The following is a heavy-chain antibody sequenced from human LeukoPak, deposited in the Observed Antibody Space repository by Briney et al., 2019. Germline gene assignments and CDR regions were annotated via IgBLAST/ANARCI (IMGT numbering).Heavy chain of an antibody. V-gene: IGHV1-69*04. Sequence: ASVKVSCKASGGTFSSYAISWVRQAPGQGLEWMGRIIPILGIANYAQKFQGRVTITADKSTSTAYMELSSLRSEDTAVYYCASATVTTFLITPNDAFDIWGQGTMVTVSS. CDR1: GGTFSSYA. J-gene: IGHJ3*02. CDR2: IIPILGIA. CDR3: ASATVTTFLITPNDAFDI. D-gene: IGHD4-17*01.